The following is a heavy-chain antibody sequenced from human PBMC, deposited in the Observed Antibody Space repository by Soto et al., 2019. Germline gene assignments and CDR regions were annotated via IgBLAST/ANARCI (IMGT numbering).Heavy chain of an antibody. D-gene: IGHD1-1*01. J-gene: IGHJ4*02. CDR2: IKSNTDGGTA. CDR1: GFTFNNAW. CDR3: ATDLKTGTERGKFDY. Sequence: EVQLVESGGGLVNPGGSLRLSCAASGFTFNNAWMSWVRQAPGKGLEWVGRIKSNTDGGTADYAAPVNGRFTVSRDDSKNTVYLQMNRLKTEDTAVYYCATDLKTGTERGKFDYWGQGTLVTASS. V-gene: IGHV3-15*01.